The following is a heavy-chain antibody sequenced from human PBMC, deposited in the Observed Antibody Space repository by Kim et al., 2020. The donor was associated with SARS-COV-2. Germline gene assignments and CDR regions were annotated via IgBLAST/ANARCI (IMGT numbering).Heavy chain of an antibody. V-gene: IGHV4-59*01. Sequence: NYTPSLKSRVTISVDTSKNQFSLKLSSVTAADTAVYYCASNYYDSSGYDYWGQGTLVTVSS. CDR3: ASNYYDSSGYDY. J-gene: IGHJ4*02. D-gene: IGHD3-22*01.